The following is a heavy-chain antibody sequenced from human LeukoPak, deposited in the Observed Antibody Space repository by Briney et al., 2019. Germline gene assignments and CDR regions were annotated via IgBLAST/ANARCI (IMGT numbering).Heavy chain of an antibody. V-gene: IGHV5-51*01. CDR1: GYSFTSYW. CDR2: IYPGDSDT. D-gene: IGHD2-15*01. CDR3: ARPGSILLSSPSPRPPDY. J-gene: IGHJ4*02. Sequence: PGESLKISCKGSGYSFTSYWIGWVRQMPGKGLEWMGIIYPGDSDTRYSPSFQGQVTISADKSISTAYLQWSSLKASDTAMYYCARPGSILLSSPSPRPPDYWGQGTLVTVSS.